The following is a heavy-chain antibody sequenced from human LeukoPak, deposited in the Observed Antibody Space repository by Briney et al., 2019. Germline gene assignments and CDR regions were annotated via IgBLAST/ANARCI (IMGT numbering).Heavy chain of an antibody. CDR2: INHCGST. V-gene: IGHV4-34*01. J-gene: IGHJ4*02. CDR1: GGSFSGYY. D-gene: IGHD1-26*01. Sequence: PSETLSLTCAVYGGSFSGYYWSWIRQPPGKGLEWIGEINHCGSTNYNPSLKSRVTISVDTSKNQFSLKLSSVTAADTAVYYCARGYSGYIDYWGQGTLVTVSS. CDR3: ARGYSGYIDY.